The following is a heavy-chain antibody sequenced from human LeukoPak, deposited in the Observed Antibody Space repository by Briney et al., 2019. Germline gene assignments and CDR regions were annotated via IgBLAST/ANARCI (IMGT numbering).Heavy chain of an antibody. D-gene: IGHD1-14*01. CDR2: IYPGDSDT. J-gene: IGHJ4*02. CDR3: ARQRTSSYDDY. CDR1: GYSFTSYW. Sequence: GESLKISCKGSGYSFTSYWIGWVRQMPGKDLEGMGIIYPGDSDTRYSPSFQGQVTISADKSISTAYLQWSSLKASDTAMYYCARQRTSSYDDYWGQGTLVTVSS. V-gene: IGHV5-51*01.